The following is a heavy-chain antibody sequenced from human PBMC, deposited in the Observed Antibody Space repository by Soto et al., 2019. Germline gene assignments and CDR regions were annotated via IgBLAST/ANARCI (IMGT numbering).Heavy chain of an antibody. CDR3: AKDLGTTVTTASNYYYGMDV. D-gene: IGHD4-17*01. V-gene: IGHV3-30*18. Sequence: GTLRLSGAGSGFSLSSYGIHWVRQAPGKGLEWVAVISYDGSNKYYADSVKGRFTISRDNSKNTLYMQMKSLRAEDTAVYYCAKDLGTTVTTASNYYYGMDVWGQGTTVTVS. CDR2: ISYDGSNK. J-gene: IGHJ6*02. CDR1: GFSLSSYG.